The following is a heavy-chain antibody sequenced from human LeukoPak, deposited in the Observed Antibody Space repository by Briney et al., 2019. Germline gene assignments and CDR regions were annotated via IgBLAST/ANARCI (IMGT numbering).Heavy chain of an antibody. CDR2: IYHSGST. Sequence: SETLSLTCTVSGYSISSGYYWGWIRQPPGKGLEWIGSIYHSGSTYYNPSLKSRVTISVDTSKNQFSLKLSSVTAADTAVYYCAEYGGNLFQHWGQGTLVTVSS. CDR1: GYSISSGYY. J-gene: IGHJ1*01. V-gene: IGHV4-38-2*02. CDR3: AEYGGNLFQH. D-gene: IGHD4-23*01.